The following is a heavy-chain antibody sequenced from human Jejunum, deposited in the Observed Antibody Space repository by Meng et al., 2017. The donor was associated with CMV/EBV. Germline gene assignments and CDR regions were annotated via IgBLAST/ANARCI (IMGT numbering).Heavy chain of an antibody. V-gene: IGHV1-69*04. CDR2: INPLLHIT. Sequence: TCKASGYTFNDYSITWVRQAPGQGLEWMGKINPLLHITDYTQEFQGRLTLTADRSTNTAYMELSGLASEDTAIYYCAREKELRALDSWGQGTLVTVSS. D-gene: IGHD1-1*01. J-gene: IGHJ4*02. CDR3: AREKELRALDS. CDR1: GYTFNDYS.